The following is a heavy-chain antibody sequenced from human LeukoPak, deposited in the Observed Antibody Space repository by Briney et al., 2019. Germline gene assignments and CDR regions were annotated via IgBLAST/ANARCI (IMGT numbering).Heavy chain of an antibody. CDR2: IYYSRST. CDR3: ARVFDSSSWYGRGHYFDY. D-gene: IGHD6-13*01. Sequence: SETLSLTCTVSGGSVSSGSYYWSWIRQPPGQGLEWIGYIYYSRSTNYNPSLKSRVTISVDTSKNQFSLKLSSVTAADTAVYYCARVFDSSSWYGRGHYFDYWGQGTLVTVSS. CDR1: GGSVSSGSYY. V-gene: IGHV4-61*01. J-gene: IGHJ4*02.